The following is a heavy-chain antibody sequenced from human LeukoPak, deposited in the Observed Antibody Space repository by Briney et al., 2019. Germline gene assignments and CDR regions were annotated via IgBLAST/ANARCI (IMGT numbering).Heavy chain of an antibody. D-gene: IGHD5-18*01. J-gene: IGHJ4*02. CDR2: ISYDGSNK. CDR3: ARERVDTAMDTADFDY. V-gene: IGHV3-30*04. CDR1: GFTFSSYA. Sequence: QPGGSLRLSCAASGFTFSSYAMHWVRQAPGKGLEWVAVISYDGSNKHYADSVKGRFTISRDNAKNTLYLQMNSLRAEDTAVYYCARERVDTAMDTADFDYWGQGTLVTVSS.